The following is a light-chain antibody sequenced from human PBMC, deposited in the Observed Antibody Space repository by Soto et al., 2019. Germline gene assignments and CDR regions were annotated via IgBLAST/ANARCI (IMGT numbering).Light chain of an antibody. V-gene: IGKV1-6*01. Sequence: AIQMTQSPSSLSASVGDRVTFTFRASQDIRSDVGWYQQKSGQAPKVLMYAASRLHSGVPSRFSGSGSGTNFVLTISSLQPEDVATYYCLQNNNYPLTFGGGTKV. J-gene: IGKJ4*02. CDR3: LQNNNYPLT. CDR1: QDIRSD. CDR2: AAS.